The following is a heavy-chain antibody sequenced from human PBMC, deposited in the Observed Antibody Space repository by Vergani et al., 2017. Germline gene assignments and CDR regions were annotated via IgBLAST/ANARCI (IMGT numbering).Heavy chain of an antibody. CDR3: ARDPHLYYYDSSGVL. J-gene: IGHJ4*02. Sequence: EVQLVESGGGLVQPGGSLRLSCAASGFTFSSYSMNWVRQAPGKGLEWVSDISSSSSTIYYADSVKGRFTISRDNAKNSLYLQMNSLRDEDTAVYYCARDPHLYYYDSSGVLWGQGTLVTVSS. V-gene: IGHV3-48*02. D-gene: IGHD3-22*01. CDR1: GFTFSSYS. CDR2: ISSSSSTI.